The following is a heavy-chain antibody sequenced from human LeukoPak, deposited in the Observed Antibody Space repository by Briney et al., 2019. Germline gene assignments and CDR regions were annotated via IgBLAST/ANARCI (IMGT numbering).Heavy chain of an antibody. CDR2: INSDGSST. D-gene: IGHD3-10*01. J-gene: IGHJ5*02. Sequence: GGSLRLSCAASGFTFSSYWMHWVRQAPGKGLVWVSRINSDGSSTSYADSVKGRFTISRDNAKNTLYLQMNSLRAEDTAVYYCVRGVRGVIIKHPLNWFDPWGQGTLVTVSS. V-gene: IGHV3-74*01. CDR1: GFTFSSYW. CDR3: VRGVRGVIIKHPLNWFDP.